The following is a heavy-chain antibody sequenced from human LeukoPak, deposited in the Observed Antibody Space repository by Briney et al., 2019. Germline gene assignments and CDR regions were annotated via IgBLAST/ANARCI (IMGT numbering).Heavy chain of an antibody. J-gene: IGHJ4*02. CDR3: ARGTYTAMEPYFDY. CDR1: GFTFSSYS. D-gene: IGHD5-18*01. V-gene: IGHV3-21*01. CDR2: ISSSSSYI. Sequence: GGSLRLSCAASGFTFSSYSMNWVRQAPGKGLEWVSSISSSSSYIYYADSVKGRFTISRDNAKNSLYLQMNSLRAEDTAVYYCARGTYTAMEPYFDYWGQGTLVTVSS.